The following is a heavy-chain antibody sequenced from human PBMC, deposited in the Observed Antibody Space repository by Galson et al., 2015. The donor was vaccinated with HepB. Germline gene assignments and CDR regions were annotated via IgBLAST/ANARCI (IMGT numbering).Heavy chain of an antibody. CDR1: GYTFTSYG. Sequence: SVKVSCKASGYTFTSYGISWVRQAPRQGLEWMGWISAYNGNTNYAQKLQGRVTMTTDTSTSTAYMELRSLRSDDTAVYYCARDGSSWNEGYFDYWGQGTLVTVSS. J-gene: IGHJ4*02. D-gene: IGHD6-13*01. CDR2: ISAYNGNT. V-gene: IGHV1-18*01. CDR3: ARDGSSWNEGYFDY.